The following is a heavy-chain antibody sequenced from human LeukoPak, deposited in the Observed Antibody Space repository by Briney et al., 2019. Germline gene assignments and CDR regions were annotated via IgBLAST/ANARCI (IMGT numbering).Heavy chain of an antibody. V-gene: IGHV3-15*01. Sequence: GGSLRLSCAASGFTFSDYYMSWIRQAPGKGLEWVGRIKRKTEGGTTDYGAPVKGRFTISRDDSKNTLYLQMNSLKTEDTAFYYCTTGNFGPYWGQGTLVTVSS. CDR3: TTGNFGPY. D-gene: IGHD3-10*01. CDR1: GFTFSDYY. J-gene: IGHJ4*02. CDR2: IKRKTEGGTT.